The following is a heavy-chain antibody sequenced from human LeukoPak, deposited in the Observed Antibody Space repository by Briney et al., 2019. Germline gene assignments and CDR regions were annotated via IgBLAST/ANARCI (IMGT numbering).Heavy chain of an antibody. CDR3: ARGRDGYNSPYYYYGMDV. CDR2: ISGSGGST. D-gene: IGHD5-24*01. V-gene: IGHV3-23*01. CDR1: GFTVSSYA. J-gene: IGHJ6*02. Sequence: GGSLRLSCAASGFTVSSYAMSWVRQAPGKGLEWVSGISGSGGSTYYADSVKGRLTISRDNAKNTLYLQMNSLTAEDTAVYYCARGRDGYNSPYYYYGMDVWGQGTTVTVSS.